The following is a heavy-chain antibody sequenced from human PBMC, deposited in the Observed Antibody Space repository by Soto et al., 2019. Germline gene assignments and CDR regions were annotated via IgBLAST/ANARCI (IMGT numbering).Heavy chain of an antibody. V-gene: IGHV3-23*01. D-gene: IGHD6-13*01. CDR2: ISESGGST. CDR1: GFTFGAYV. CDR3: TKDLVAAAAS. Sequence: GGSLRLSCAASGFTFGAYVMHWVRQAPGKGLQWVSGISESGGSTHYADSVRGRFAISRDNSKNTVYLQMNSLRAEDTAIYYCTKDLVAAAASWGQGTLVTVSS. J-gene: IGHJ5*02.